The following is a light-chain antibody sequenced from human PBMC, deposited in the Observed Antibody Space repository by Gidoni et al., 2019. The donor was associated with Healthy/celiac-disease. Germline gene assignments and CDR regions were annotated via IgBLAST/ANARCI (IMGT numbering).Light chain of an antibody. V-gene: IGLV1-40*01. CDR2: VNS. Sequence: QSALTQPPSVSGAPRQRVPVACTGSSSKSGAGYDVHWYQQLPGTAPKLLIYVNSNRPSGVPDRFSGSKSGTSASLAITGLQAEDEADYYWQSYDSSLSGVVFGGGTKLTVL. J-gene: IGLJ2*01. CDR3: QSYDSSLSGVV. CDR1: SSKSGAGYD.